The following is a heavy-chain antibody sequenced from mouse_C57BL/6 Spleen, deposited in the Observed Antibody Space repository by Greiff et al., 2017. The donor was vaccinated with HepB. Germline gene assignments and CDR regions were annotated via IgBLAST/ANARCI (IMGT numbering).Heavy chain of an antibody. CDR2: ISSGSSTT. CDR3: ARHGSSYYFDY. Sequence: VQLQESGGGLVKPGGSLKLSCAASGFTFSDYGMHWVRQAPEKGLEWVAYISSGSSTTYYADTVKGRFTISRDNAKNTLFLQMTSLRSEDTAMYYCARHGSSYYFDYWGQGTTLTVSS. CDR1: GFTFSDYG. V-gene: IGHV5-17*01. J-gene: IGHJ2*01. D-gene: IGHD1-1*01.